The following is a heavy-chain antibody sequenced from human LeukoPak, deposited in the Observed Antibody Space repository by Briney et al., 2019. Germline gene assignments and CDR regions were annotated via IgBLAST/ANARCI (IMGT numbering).Heavy chain of an antibody. J-gene: IGHJ6*03. V-gene: IGHV4-59*01. D-gene: IGHD3-10*01. CDR3: ARVEEGYGSGRRENYYYYYMDV. Sequence: SETLSLTCTVSGGSISSYYWSWIWQPPGKGLEWIGYIHYSGSTNYNPSLKSRVTISVDTSKNQFSLKLTSVTAADTAVYYCARVEEGYGSGRRENYYYYYMDVWSKGTTVTISS. CDR2: IHYSGST. CDR1: GGSISSYY.